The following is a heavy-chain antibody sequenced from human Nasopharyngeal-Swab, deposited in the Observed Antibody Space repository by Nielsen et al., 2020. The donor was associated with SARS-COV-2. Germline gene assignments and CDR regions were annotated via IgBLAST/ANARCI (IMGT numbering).Heavy chain of an antibody. Sequence: GESLKISCAASGFTFSSYWMHWVRQAPGKGLVWVSRINSDGSSTSYADSVKGRFTISRDNAKNTLYLQMNGLRAEDTAVYYCARDGKALYYDFPESPLDYWGQGTLVTVSS. CDR3: ARDGKALYYDFPESPLDY. CDR1: GFTFSSYW. V-gene: IGHV3-74*01. D-gene: IGHD3-3*01. J-gene: IGHJ4*02. CDR2: INSDGSST.